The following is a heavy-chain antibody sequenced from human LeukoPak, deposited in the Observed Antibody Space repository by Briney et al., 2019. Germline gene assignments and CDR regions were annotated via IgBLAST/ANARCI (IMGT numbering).Heavy chain of an antibody. CDR1: GGSISSGSYY. CDR3: AKERSSWAFDI. D-gene: IGHD6-6*01. CDR2: IYTSGIT. Sequence: SETLSLTCTVSGGSISSGSYYWSWIRQPAGKGLEWIGRIYTSGITNYNPSLKSRVTISVDTSKNQFSLKLSSVTAADTAVYYCAKERSSWAFDIWGQGTMLTVSS. J-gene: IGHJ3*02. V-gene: IGHV4-61*02.